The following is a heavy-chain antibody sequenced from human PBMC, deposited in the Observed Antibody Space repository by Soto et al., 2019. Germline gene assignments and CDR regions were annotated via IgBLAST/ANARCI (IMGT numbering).Heavy chain of an antibody. CDR2: IKQDGSEK. CDR1: GFTFSSYW. J-gene: IGHJ4*02. Sequence: GGSLRLSCAASGFTFSSYWMSWVRQAPGKGLEWVANIKQDGSEKYYVDSVKGRFTISRDNAKNSLYLQMNSLRAEDTAVYYCAREGQLLWFGELLKYFDYWGQGTLVTVSS. V-gene: IGHV3-7*01. D-gene: IGHD3-10*01. CDR3: AREGQLLWFGELLKYFDY.